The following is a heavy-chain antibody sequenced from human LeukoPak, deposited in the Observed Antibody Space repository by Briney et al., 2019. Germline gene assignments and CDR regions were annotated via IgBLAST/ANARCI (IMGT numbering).Heavy chain of an antibody. CDR1: GSTFSSYS. V-gene: IGHV3-21*01. CDR2: ISSSSSYI. CDR3: ARIRVPLAYDSSGYYRDDAFDI. J-gene: IGHJ3*02. Sequence: GGSLRLSCAASGSTFSSYSMYWVRQAPGKGLEWVSSISSSSSYIYYADSVKGRFTISRDNAKNSLYLQMNSLRAEDTAVYYCARIRVPLAYDSSGYYRDDAFDIWGQGTMVTVSS. D-gene: IGHD3-22*01.